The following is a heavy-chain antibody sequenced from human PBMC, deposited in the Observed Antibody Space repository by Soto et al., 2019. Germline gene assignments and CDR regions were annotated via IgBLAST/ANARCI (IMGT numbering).Heavy chain of an antibody. V-gene: IGHV4-4*02. Sequence: QVLLQESGPGLINASGTLSLTCGVSGGSISTNNWWSWVRQTPGQGLEWIAEVYHTGSTNYNPSLKSGLTISVNKSKNQFSLRFASVTAADSAVYYCARAKLCNTLSCPHSFDTWGQRTLVSVSS. CDR2: VYHTGST. D-gene: IGHD2-15*01. CDR1: GGSISTNNW. CDR3: ARAKLCNTLSCPHSFDT. J-gene: IGHJ4*02.